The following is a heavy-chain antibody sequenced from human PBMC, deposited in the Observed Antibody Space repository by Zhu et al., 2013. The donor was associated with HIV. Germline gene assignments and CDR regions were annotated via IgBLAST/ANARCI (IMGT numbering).Heavy chain of an antibody. CDR1: GGSISSGNHY. Sequence: QVQLQESGPGLVKPSETLSLICTVSGGSISSGNHYWGWIRQPPGKGPEYIATMYYSGSTYYNPSLKSRVTIPVDTSKNQVSLRLTSVTAADTAVYYCVRERASSTSGWYPSWGQGALVTVSS. D-gene: IGHD6-19*01. V-gene: IGHV4-39*07. CDR2: MYYSGST. J-gene: IGHJ1*01. CDR3: VRERASSTSGWYPS.